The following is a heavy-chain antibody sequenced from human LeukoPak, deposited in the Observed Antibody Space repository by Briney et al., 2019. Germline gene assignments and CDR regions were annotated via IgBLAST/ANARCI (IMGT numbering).Heavy chain of an antibody. V-gene: IGHV3-48*03. CDR2: ISSSGSTI. CDR1: GVTFSSYE. J-gene: IGHJ4*02. D-gene: IGHD5-18*01. Sequence: PGGSLRLSCAASGVTFSSYEMNWVRQAPGKGLEWVSYISSSGSTIYYADSVKGRFTISRDNAKNSLYLQMNSLRAEDTAVYYCARTDWAAAMVQDYWGQGTLVTVSS. CDR3: ARTDWAAAMVQDY.